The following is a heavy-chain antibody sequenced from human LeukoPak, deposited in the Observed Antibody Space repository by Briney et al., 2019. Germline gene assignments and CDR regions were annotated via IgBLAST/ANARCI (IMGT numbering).Heavy chain of an antibody. Sequence: ASVKVSCKASGYTFISYGISWVRQAPGQGLEWMGWINLNSGGTDYAQKFQGRVTMTRDTSISTAYMELSRLRSDDTAVYYCARASWETVQDYWGQGTLVTVSS. J-gene: IGHJ4*02. CDR3: ARASWETVQDY. V-gene: IGHV1-2*02. CDR2: INLNSGGT. CDR1: GYTFISYG. D-gene: IGHD4-17*01.